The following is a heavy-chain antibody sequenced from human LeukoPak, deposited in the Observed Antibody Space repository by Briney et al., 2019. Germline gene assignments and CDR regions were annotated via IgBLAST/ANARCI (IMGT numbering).Heavy chain of an antibody. D-gene: IGHD5-24*01. J-gene: IGHJ4*02. CDR1: GGSISSGDYY. CDR2: IYYSGSP. Sequence: SETLSLTCTVSGGSISSGDYYWSWIRQHPGKGLEWIGYIYYSGSPYYNPSLKSRVTISVDTSKNQFSLTSVTAADTAMYYCARVEAATTNPRFGYWGQGALVTVSS. CDR3: ARVEAATTNPRFGY. V-gene: IGHV4-31*03.